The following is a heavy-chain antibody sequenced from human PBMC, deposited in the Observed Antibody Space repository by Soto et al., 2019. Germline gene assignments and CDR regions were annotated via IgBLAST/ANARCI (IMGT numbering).Heavy chain of an antibody. V-gene: IGHV4-59*08. D-gene: IGHD3-16*02. Sequence: SETLSLTCTVSGGSISSYYWSWIRQPPGKGLEWIGYIYYSGSTNYNPSLKSRVTISVDTSKNQFSLKLSSVTAADTAVYYCARLSDYIWGSYRSTAFDYWGQGTLVTVSS. CDR2: IYYSGST. CDR3: ARLSDYIWGSYRSTAFDY. CDR1: GGSISSYY. J-gene: IGHJ4*02.